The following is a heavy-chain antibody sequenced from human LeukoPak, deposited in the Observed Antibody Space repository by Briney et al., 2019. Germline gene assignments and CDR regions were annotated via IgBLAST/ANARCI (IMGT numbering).Heavy chain of an antibody. CDR2: FDSEDGET. Sequence: ASVKVSCKVSGYTLTGLSMHWVRQAPGKGLEWMGGFDSEDGETIYAQKFQGRVTMTEDTSTDTAYLELSSLRSEDTAVYYCATNVIAAAGSDYYYHYGMDVWGKGTTVTVSS. D-gene: IGHD6-13*01. CDR3: ATNVIAAAGSDYYYHYGMDV. J-gene: IGHJ6*04. V-gene: IGHV1-24*01. CDR1: GYTLTGLS.